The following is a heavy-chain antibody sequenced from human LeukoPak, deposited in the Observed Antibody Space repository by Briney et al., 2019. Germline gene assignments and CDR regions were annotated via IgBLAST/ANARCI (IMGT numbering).Heavy chain of an antibody. J-gene: IGHJ2*01. CDR2: IYTSGNT. V-gene: IGHV4-4*09. D-gene: IGHD3-3*01. CDR3: ARRGTIFGPESL. Sequence: SETLSLTRSVSGGSISYYYWTWIRQPPGKGLEWIGYIYTSGNTDCNPSLKSRVSMSLDTSKSQLSLNLSSVTAADTAVYFCARRGTIFGPESLWGRGTLVTVSS. CDR1: GGSISYYY.